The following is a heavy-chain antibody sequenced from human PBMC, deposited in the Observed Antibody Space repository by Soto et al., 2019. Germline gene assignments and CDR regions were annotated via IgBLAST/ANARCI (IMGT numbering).Heavy chain of an antibody. CDR2: ISGSGGST. J-gene: IGHJ4*02. CDR1: GFTFSSYS. V-gene: IGHV3-23*01. D-gene: IGHD3-22*01. Sequence: PGASVRLSCAASGFTFSSYSMSWVRQAPGKGLEWVSAISGSGGSTYYADSVKGRFTISIDNSKNTLYLQMNSLRAEDTAVYYCAKHGSGYYSHDYGGQGTLVTVSS. CDR3: AKHGSGYYSHDY.